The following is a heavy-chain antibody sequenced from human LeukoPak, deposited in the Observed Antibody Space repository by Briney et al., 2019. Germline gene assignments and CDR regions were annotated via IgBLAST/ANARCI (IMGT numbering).Heavy chain of an antibody. CDR3: ARDGAQQWELKGRSGMDV. Sequence: VASVKVSCKASGYTFTGYYMHWVRQAPGQGLEWMGWINPNSGGTDYPQKFQGRVTMTRDTSISTAYMELSRLRSDDTAVYYCARDGAQQWELKGRSGMDVWGQGTTVTVSS. CDR1: GYTFTGYY. V-gene: IGHV1-2*02. CDR2: INPNSGGT. D-gene: IGHD1-26*01. J-gene: IGHJ6*02.